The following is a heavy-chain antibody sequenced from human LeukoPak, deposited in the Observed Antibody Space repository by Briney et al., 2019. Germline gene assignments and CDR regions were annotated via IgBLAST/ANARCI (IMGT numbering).Heavy chain of an antibody. CDR1: GSTFSSYG. Sequence: RGRSLRLSCAASGSTFSSYGMHWVRPAPGKGMEWVAVIWYDGSNKYSPASVKARFTIARDNSKNTLYLQMNSLRAEDTAVYYCARDQAEEITIFGVVINWGQGTLVTVSS. V-gene: IGHV3-33*01. J-gene: IGHJ4*02. CDR2: IWYDGSNK. CDR3: ARDQAEEITIFGVVIN. D-gene: IGHD3-3*01.